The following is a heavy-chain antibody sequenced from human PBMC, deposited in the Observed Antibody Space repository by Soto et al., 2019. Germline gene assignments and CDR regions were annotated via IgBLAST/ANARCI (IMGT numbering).Heavy chain of an antibody. Sequence: HVQLQESGPGPVTPSQTLSLSCTVSGVSITSGSYYWTWVRQSPGKGLEWIGYRYYSGNTYYNPSLNSRATISVDTSKNQFFLKLTSVTAADTAVYDCARGGYDTSGQSFIGWGPDCWGQGTLVTVSS. D-gene: IGHD3-22*01. V-gene: IGHV4-30-4*01. CDR1: GVSITSGSYY. CDR2: RYYSGNT. CDR3: ARGGYDTSGQSFIGWGPDC. J-gene: IGHJ4*02.